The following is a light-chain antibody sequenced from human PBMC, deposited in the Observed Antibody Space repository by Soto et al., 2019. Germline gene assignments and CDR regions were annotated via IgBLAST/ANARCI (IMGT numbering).Light chain of an antibody. CDR3: QQYSHLIT. CDR1: QDISNY. CDR2: DAS. Sequence: DIQMTQSPSYLSASVGDRFTITCQASQDISNYLNWYQQKLGKAPXXLIYDASNLETGVPSRFSGSGSGTDFTFTISSLKPEDIATYYCQQYSHLITFGQGTRLEIK. J-gene: IGKJ5*01. V-gene: IGKV1-33*01.